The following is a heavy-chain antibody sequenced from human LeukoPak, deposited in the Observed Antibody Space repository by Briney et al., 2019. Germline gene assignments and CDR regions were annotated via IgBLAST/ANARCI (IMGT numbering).Heavy chain of an antibody. CDR1: GFTFSSYS. CDR2: ISSSSSYI. CDR3: AREGRYYGSGRFFDY. J-gene: IGHJ4*02. V-gene: IGHV3-21*01. D-gene: IGHD3-10*01. Sequence: GGSLRLSCAASGFTFSSYSMNWVRQAPGKGLEWVSSISSSSSYIYYADSVKGRFTISRDNAKNSLYLQMNSLRAEDTAVYYCAREGRYYGSGRFFDYWGQGTLVTVSS.